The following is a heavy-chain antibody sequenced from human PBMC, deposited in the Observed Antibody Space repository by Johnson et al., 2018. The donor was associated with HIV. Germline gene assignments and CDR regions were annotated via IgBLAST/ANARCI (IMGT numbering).Heavy chain of an antibody. CDR1: GFDFSGYA. D-gene: IGHD4-17*01. Sequence: QVQLVESGGGLVQPGGSLRLSCVASGFDFSGYALHWVRQAPGKGLEWVAVNSYDGLKKYYAGSVQGRFSISRDNSKDTLYLQMNKLRIEDTALYYCARSLHDYGDYLWGRDAFDLWGQGTMVIVSS. V-gene: IGHV3-30*04. CDR3: ARSLHDYGDYLWGRDAFDL. J-gene: IGHJ3*01. CDR2: NSYDGLKK.